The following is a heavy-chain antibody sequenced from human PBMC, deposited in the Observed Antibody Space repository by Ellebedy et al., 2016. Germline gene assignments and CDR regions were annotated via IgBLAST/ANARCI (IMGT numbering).Heavy chain of an antibody. D-gene: IGHD1-1*01. CDR1: GDSVSSNSAA. CDR3: VREYTSGIILNAFDF. CDR2: TYYRSKWYS. V-gene: IGHV6-1*01. Sequence: SETLSLXXAISGDSVSSNSAAWTWIRQSPSRGLEWLGRTYYRSKWYSDYAPSVQSRISIDPDTSKNQVDLQLHSVTPEDTAVYFCVREYTSGIILNAFDFWGQGTLVTVSS. J-gene: IGHJ4*02.